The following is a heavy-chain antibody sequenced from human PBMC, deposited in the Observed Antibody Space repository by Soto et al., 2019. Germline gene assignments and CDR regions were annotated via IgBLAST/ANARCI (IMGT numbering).Heavy chain of an antibody. CDR2: IYYSGST. Sequence: QVQLQESGPGLLKPSQTLSHTCTVSGGSISSGGYYWRWIHQHPGKGLEWIGYIYYSGSTYYNPSLKSRVTISVDTSKNQFSLKRSSVTAADTAVYYCARSIDPWGQGTLVTVSS. J-gene: IGHJ5*02. CDR1: GGSISSGGYY. V-gene: IGHV4-31*03. CDR3: ARSIDP.